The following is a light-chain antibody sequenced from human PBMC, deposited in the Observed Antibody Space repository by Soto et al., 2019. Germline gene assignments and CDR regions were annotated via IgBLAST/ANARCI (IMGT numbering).Light chain of an antibody. CDR2: DAS. CDR1: QSISSW. CDR3: QQYNSYWT. Sequence: DIQITQSPSCLSASVGDRVTITCRASQSISSWLAWYQQKPGKAPKLLIYDASSLESGVPSRLSGSGSGTEFTLTISSLQPDDFATYYCQQYNSYWTFGQGTKVDIK. V-gene: IGKV1-5*01. J-gene: IGKJ1*01.